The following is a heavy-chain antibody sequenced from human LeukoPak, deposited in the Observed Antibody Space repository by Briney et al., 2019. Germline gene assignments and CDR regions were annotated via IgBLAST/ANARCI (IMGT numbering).Heavy chain of an antibody. D-gene: IGHD5-12*01. CDR1: GFIFSNYA. J-gene: IGHJ4*02. V-gene: IGHV3-23*01. CDR2: VSGSDDST. CDR3: AKDRDSGYYPFDY. Sequence: PGGSLRLSCAASGFIFSNYAMNWVRQAPGKGLGWVSAVSGSDDSTYYADSVKGRFTISRGNSKNTLFLQMNSLRAEDTAVYYCAKDRDSGYYPFDYWGQGTLVTVSS.